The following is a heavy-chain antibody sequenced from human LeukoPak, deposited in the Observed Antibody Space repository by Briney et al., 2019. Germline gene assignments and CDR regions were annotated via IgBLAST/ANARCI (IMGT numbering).Heavy chain of an antibody. V-gene: IGHV1-18*01. Sequence: ASVKVSCKASGYTFTSYGISWVRQAPGQGLEWMGWISAYNGNTNYAQKLQGRVTMTTDTSTSTAHMELRSLRSDDTAVYYCARDLVSHYYGSGSFNWGQGTLVTVSS. CDR1: GYTFTSYG. J-gene: IGHJ4*02. CDR2: ISAYNGNT. CDR3: ARDLVSHYYGSGSFN. D-gene: IGHD3-10*01.